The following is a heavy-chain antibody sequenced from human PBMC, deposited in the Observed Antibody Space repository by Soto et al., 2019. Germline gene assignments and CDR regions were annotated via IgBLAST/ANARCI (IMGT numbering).Heavy chain of an antibody. CDR1: GGSISSGDYY. Sequence: PSETLSLTWTVSGGSISSGDYYGSWIRQPPGKGLEWIGYIYYSGSTYYNPSLKSRVTISIDTSKNQFSLKLSSVTAADTAVYYCARRQRSPHFPYSGQGPLVTVS. CDR2: IYYSGST. J-gene: IGHJ1*01. V-gene: IGHV4-30-4*01. D-gene: IGHD3-3*02. CDR3: ARRQRSPHFPY.